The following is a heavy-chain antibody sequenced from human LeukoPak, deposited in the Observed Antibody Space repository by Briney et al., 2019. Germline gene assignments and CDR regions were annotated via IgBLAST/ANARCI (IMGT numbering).Heavy chain of an antibody. D-gene: IGHD2/OR15-2a*01. Sequence: GGSLRLSCAASGFTFSSYDMSWVRQAPGKGLEWVSVISASGGTTWYADSVKGRFTITRDNSETTLYLQLNSLRAEDTAVYYCVKHFYNTRRWAFDVWGQGSLVTVSS. V-gene: IGHV3-23*01. J-gene: IGHJ3*01. CDR1: GFTFSSYD. CDR3: VKHFYNTRRWAFDV. CDR2: ISASGGTT.